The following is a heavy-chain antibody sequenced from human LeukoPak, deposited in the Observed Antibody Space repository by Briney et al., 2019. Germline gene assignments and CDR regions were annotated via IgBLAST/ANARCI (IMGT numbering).Heavy chain of an antibody. CDR1: GGSISSNNYY. CDR3: ARDRELFLGHSSPPNWYFDL. J-gene: IGHJ2*01. D-gene: IGHD6-13*01. CDR2: IYYSGST. V-gene: IGHV4-39*07. Sequence: SETLSLTCTVSGGSISSNNYYWGWIRQSPGKGLEWIGSIYYSGSTNYNPSLKSRVTISVDTSKNQFSLKLSSVTAADTAVYYCARDRELFLGHSSPPNWYFDLWGRGTLVTVSS.